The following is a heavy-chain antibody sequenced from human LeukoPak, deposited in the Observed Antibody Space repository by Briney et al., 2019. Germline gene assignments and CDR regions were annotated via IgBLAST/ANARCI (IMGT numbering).Heavy chain of an antibody. V-gene: IGHV1-18*01. Sequence: ASVKVSCKASGYTFTSYGITWVRQAPGQGLEGMGWISAYNGNKNYAQKLHGRLTMTTDTSTNTAYMELRSLISDDTAVYYCARVYYDFWSGYEYDAFDIWGQGTMVTVS. CDR1: GYTFTSYG. J-gene: IGHJ3*02. CDR2: ISAYNGNK. D-gene: IGHD3-3*01. CDR3: ARVYYDFWSGYEYDAFDI.